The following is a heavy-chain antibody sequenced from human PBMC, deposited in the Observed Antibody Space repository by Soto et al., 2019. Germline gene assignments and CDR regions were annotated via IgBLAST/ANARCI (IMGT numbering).Heavy chain of an antibody. Sequence: QVQLQESGPGLVKPSQTLSLTCTVSGDSIGTGGYYWDWIPQHPGKGPEWIGYIHYSGSTYYNPSLKSRLTISLDTSKNQFSLHLSSVTAADTAVYYCATNHDDISGRTPLLFDSWGQGTLVTVSS. CDR3: ATNHDDISGRTPLLFDS. V-gene: IGHV4-31*03. CDR2: IHYSGST. D-gene: IGHD3-22*01. CDR1: GDSIGTGGYY. J-gene: IGHJ4*02.